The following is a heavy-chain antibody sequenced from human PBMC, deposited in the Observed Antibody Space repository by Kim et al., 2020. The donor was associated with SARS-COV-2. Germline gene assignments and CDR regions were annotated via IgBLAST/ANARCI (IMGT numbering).Heavy chain of an antibody. V-gene: IGHV3-23*01. CDR2: ISHTGAST. Sequence: GGSLRLSCTASGFTFSNYAMTWVRHVAGEGLQWISSISHTGASTHSADSLKGRFTISRENSESTVFLQMDRLAAEDTGIYYCAKNGRLGVIDSWGQGTLVTVSS. D-gene: IGHD7-27*01. J-gene: IGHJ4*02. CDR3: AKNGRLGVIDS. CDR1: GFTFSNYA.